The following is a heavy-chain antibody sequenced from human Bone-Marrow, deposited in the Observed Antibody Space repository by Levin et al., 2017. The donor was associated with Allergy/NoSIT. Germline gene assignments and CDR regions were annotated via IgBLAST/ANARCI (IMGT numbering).Heavy chain of an antibody. V-gene: IGHV3-23*01. D-gene: IGHD5-12*01. J-gene: IGHJ4*02. CDR1: GFTFSNYA. CDR2: ISGSGGST. Sequence: GGSLRLSCAASGFTFSNYAMSWVRQAPGKGLEWVSGISGSGGSTYYADSVKGRFTISRDNSKNTLYLQMNSLRAEDTALYYCAKDFSGYDWTYYFDYWGQGTLVTVSS. CDR3: AKDFSGYDWTYYFDY.